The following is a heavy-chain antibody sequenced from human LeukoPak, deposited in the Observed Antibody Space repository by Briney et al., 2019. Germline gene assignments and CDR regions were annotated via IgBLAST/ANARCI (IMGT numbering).Heavy chain of an antibody. J-gene: IGHJ4*02. Sequence: GGSLRLSCAASGFTFSSYDMHWVRQATGKGLEWVSAIGTAGDTYYPGSVKGRFTTSRENAKNSLYLQMNSLRAGDTAVYYCARGRTYYYGSGSYPLFDYWGQGTLVTVSS. CDR3: ARGRTYYYGSGSYPLFDY. V-gene: IGHV3-13*01. CDR1: GFTFSSYD. D-gene: IGHD3-10*01. CDR2: IGTAGDT.